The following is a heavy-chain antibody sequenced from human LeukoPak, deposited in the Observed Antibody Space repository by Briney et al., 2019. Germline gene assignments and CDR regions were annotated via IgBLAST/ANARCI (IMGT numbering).Heavy chain of an antibody. CDR3: ARRPTKGGYCSVCICYGPDI. CDR2: IYYSGST. V-gene: IGHV4-39*01. D-gene: IGHD2-15*01. Sequence: ETLSLTCTCCGGSILSSSYYSGGIRQPPGKGLEWIGSIYYSGSTYYNPSLKSRVTISVDTSKNRFSLKLNFVTAANTDVYYCARRPTKGGYCSVCICYGPDIWGQGTMVTVSS. J-gene: IGHJ3*02. CDR1: GGSILSSSYY.